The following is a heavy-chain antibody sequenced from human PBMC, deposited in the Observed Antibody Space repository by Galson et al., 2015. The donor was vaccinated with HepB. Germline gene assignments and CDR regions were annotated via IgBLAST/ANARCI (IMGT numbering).Heavy chain of an antibody. CDR1: GFTFSSYA. CDR3: ARGGGAMIVVVQHDY. V-gene: IGHV3-64*02. Sequence: SLRLSCAASGFTFSSYAMHWVRQAPGGGLEYVSSISSNGGDTYYADSVKGRFTISRDNSKNTLYLQMGSLRADDMAVYYCARGGGAMIVVVQHDYWGQGTLVTVSS. D-gene: IGHD3-22*01. CDR2: ISSNGGDT. J-gene: IGHJ4*02.